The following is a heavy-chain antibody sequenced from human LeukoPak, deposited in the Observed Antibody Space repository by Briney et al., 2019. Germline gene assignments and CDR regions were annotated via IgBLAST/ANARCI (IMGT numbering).Heavy chain of an antibody. V-gene: IGHV3-48*04. D-gene: IGHD5-18*01. J-gene: IGHJ4*02. CDR2: ISSSGSTI. Sequence: GGSLRLSCAASGFTFSSYSMNWVRQAPGKGLEWVPYISSSGSTIYYADSVKGRFTISRDNAKNSLYLQMNSLRAEDTAVYYCARRGGTAMARGIDYWGQGTLVTVSS. CDR1: GFTFSSYS. CDR3: ARRGGTAMARGIDY.